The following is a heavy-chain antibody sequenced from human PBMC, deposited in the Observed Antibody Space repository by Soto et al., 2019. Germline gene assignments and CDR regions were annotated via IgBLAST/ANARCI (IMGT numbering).Heavy chain of an antibody. D-gene: IGHD2-15*01. CDR3: AREPCSGGRCYAGRFGY. V-gene: IGHV1-69*01. J-gene: IGHJ4*02. Sequence: QVQLVQSGAELKKPGSSVKVSCKASGGTFRSYAISWVRQAPGQGLEWMGGIIPIFGTANYAQKFQGRVTITANESTRRAYMELRRLRSEGTVVYYCAREPCSGGRCYAGRFGYCGQGTLVTVS. CDR1: GGTFRSYA. CDR2: IIPIFGTA.